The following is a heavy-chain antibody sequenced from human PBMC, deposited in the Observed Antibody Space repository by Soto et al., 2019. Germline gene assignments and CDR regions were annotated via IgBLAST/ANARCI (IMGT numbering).Heavy chain of an antibody. CDR3: ARWGTTGGLDV. D-gene: IGHD3-16*01. V-gene: IGHV3-30*05. J-gene: IGHJ1*01. Sequence: QVQLVESGGGVVQPGTSLRVSCVASGFTFRSYVIHWVRQAPGKGLEWVALTSYDGSNKYYGDSVRGRFTISRDNSRNTVELQMGSLKVEGKALYYCARWGTTGGLDVWGQGTLVSVSS. CDR2: TSYDGSNK. CDR1: GFTFRSYV.